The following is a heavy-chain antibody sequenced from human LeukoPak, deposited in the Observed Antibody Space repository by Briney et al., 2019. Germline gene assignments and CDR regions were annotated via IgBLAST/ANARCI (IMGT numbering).Heavy chain of an antibody. J-gene: IGHJ4*02. V-gene: IGHV3-48*01. Sequence: GGSLRLSCAASGFNFNTDSMNWVRQAPGKGLEWVSYIDGSSGTIYYADSVKGRFTISRDDSKNTIYLQMNSLRAEDTAVYYCARDLWQQMIQGYDYWGQGTLVTVSS. D-gene: IGHD6-13*01. CDR3: ARDLWQQMIQGYDY. CDR2: IDGSSGTI. CDR1: GFNFNTDS.